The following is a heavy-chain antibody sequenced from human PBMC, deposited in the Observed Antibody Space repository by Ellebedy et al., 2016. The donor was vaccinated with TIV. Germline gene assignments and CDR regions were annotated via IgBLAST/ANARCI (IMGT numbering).Heavy chain of an antibody. V-gene: IGHV1-3*01. CDR2: INAGNGNT. CDR1: GYTFSNYF. D-gene: IGHD3-16*02. J-gene: IGHJ4*02. Sequence: AASVKVSCKASGYTFSNYFVHWVRQAPGQRLEWMGWINAGNGNTKYSQKFQGRVTITRDTSASTAYMELSSLRSEDTAVYYCARADYVWGSYRYYYFDYWGQGTLVTVSS. CDR3: ARADYVWGSYRYYYFDY.